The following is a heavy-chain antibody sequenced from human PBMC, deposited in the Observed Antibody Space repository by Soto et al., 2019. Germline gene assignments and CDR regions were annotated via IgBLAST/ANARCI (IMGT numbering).Heavy chain of an antibody. D-gene: IGHD3-3*01. J-gene: IGHJ3*02. CDR2: IYPGDSDT. Sequence: GQSLQISCNGSGYSFTSYWIGWVRQLPGKGLEWMGIIYPGDSDTRYSPSFQGQVTISADKSISTAYLQWSSLKASDTAMYYCVWWSGNYRDVLDIWSQGTLDTGS. CDR1: GYSFTSYW. CDR3: VWWSGNYRDVLDI. V-gene: IGHV5-51*01.